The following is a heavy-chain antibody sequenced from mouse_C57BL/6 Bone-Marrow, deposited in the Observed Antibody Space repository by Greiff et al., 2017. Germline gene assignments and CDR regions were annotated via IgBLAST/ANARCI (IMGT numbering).Heavy chain of an antibody. Sequence: QVQLQQPGAELVKPGASVKVSCKASGYTFTSYWMHWVKQRPGQGLEWIGRIHPSDSDTNYNQKFKGKATLTVDKSSSTAYMQLSSLTSEDSAVXYRAMKGIYITTVVALDYWGQGTTLTVSS. D-gene: IGHD1-1*01. CDR1: GYTFTSYW. V-gene: IGHV1-74*01. CDR3: AMKGIYITTVVALDY. J-gene: IGHJ2*01. CDR2: IHPSDSDT.